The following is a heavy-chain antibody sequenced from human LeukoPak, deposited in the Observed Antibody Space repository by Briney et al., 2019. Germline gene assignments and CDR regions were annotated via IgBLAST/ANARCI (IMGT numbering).Heavy chain of an antibody. Sequence: ASVKVSCKASGYTFTSYYMHWVRQAPGQGLEWMGIINPSGGSTSYAQKFQGRVTMTRDMSTSTVYMELSSLRSEDTAVYYCARARGGDRYYYYYMDVWGKGTTVTVSS. CDR3: ARARGGDRYYYYYMDV. V-gene: IGHV1-46*01. J-gene: IGHJ6*03. D-gene: IGHD2-21*02. CDR1: GYTFTSYY. CDR2: INPSGGST.